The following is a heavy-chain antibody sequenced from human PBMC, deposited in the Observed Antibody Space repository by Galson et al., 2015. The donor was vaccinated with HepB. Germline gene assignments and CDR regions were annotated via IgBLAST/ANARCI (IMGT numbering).Heavy chain of an antibody. Sequence: SVKVSCKASGDTLTSYSIGWLRQAPGQGLEWMGRIIAVLDLPEYAQKFQGRVTITADRSTSTAYMELSSLRSDGTAVYFCARWGMDAFDVWGQGTKVTVSS. D-gene: IGHD7-27*01. J-gene: IGHJ3*01. CDR1: GDTLTSYS. V-gene: IGHV1-69*02. CDR3: ARWGMDAFDV. CDR2: IIAVLDLP.